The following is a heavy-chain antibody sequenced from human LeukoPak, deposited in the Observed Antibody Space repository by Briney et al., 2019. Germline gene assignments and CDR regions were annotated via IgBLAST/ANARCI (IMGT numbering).Heavy chain of an antibody. D-gene: IGHD3-10*01. CDR3: ARGGTYASGSYNY. Sequence: GGSLRLSCAASGFTFSGYWMHWVRQAPGKGLAWVSVIRSDGSITTYADSVKGRFTISRDNAKNTLYLQMDSLRDEDTAVYYCARGGTYASGSYNYWGQGTLVTVSS. CDR2: IRSDGSIT. J-gene: IGHJ4*02. CDR1: GFTFSGYW. V-gene: IGHV3-74*01.